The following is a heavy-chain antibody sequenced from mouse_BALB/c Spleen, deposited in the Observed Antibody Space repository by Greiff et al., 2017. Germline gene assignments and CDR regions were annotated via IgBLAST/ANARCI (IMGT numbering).Heavy chain of an antibody. D-gene: IGHD2-1*01. CDR3: ARSDGNYEDYWYFDV. Sequence: DVQLQESGPGLVKPSQSLSLTCTVTGYSITSDYAWNWIRQFPGNKLEWMGYISYSGSTSYNPSLKSRISITRDTSKNQFFLQLNSVTTEDTATYYCARSDGNYEDYWYFDVWGAGTTVTVSS. J-gene: IGHJ1*01. V-gene: IGHV3-2*02. CDR1: GYSITSDYA. CDR2: ISYSGST.